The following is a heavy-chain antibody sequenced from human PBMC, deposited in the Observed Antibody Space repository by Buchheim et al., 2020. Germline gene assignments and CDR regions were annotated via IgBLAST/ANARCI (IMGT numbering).Heavy chain of an antibody. V-gene: IGHV3-74*02. CDR1: GFTFSSYE. CDR2: INSDGNSI. D-gene: IGHD1-14*01. Sequence: EVQLVESGGGLVQPGGSVRLSCAASGFTFSSYEMNWVRQAPGKGLEWVSRINSDGNSISYADSVKGRFTISRDNAKNTLYLQMNSLRAEDTAVYYCARGVTSRAVYYWGQGTL. CDR3: ARGVTSRAVYY. J-gene: IGHJ4*02.